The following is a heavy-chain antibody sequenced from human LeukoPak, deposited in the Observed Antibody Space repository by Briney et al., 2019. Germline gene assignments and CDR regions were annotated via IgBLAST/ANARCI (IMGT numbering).Heavy chain of an antibody. CDR1: GFTVSSNY. CDR2: IYSGGST. Sequence: GGSLRLSCAASGFTVSSNYMSWVRQAPGKGLEWVSVIYSGGSTYYADSVKGRFTISRDNSKNTLYLQMNSLRAEDTAVYYCARSDSSGYYYSYFDYWGQGTLVTVSS. CDR3: ARSDSSGYYYSYFDY. J-gene: IGHJ4*02. D-gene: IGHD3-22*01. V-gene: IGHV3-53*01.